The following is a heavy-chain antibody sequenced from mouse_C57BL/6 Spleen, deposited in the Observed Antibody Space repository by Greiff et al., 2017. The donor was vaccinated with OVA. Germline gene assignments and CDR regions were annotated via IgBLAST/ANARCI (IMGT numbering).Heavy chain of an antibody. CDR2: ISDGGSYT. J-gene: IGHJ2*01. Sequence: EVQGVESGGGLVKPGGSLKLSCAASGFTFSSYAMSWVRQTPEKRLEWVATISDGGSYTYYPDNVKGRFTISRDNAKNNLYLQMSDLKSEDTAMYYCARGPGGAYYDYDRGGCDYWGQGTTLTVSS. CDR3: ARGPGGAYYDYDRGGCDY. V-gene: IGHV5-4*01. CDR1: GFTFSSYA. D-gene: IGHD2-4*01.